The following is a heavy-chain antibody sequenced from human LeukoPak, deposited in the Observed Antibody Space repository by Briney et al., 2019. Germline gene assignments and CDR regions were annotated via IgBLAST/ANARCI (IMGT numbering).Heavy chain of an antibody. V-gene: IGHV3-21*01. D-gene: IGHD4/OR15-4a*01. CDR2: ISSSSSYI. CDR3: ATDDYGAFDY. J-gene: IGHJ4*02. CDR1: GSTFSTYR. Sequence: GGSLRLSCAASGSTFSTYRMNWVRQVPGKGLEWVSSISSSSSYIYYADSVKGRSTISRDNAKNSLFLQMHSLRAEDTAVYYCATDDYGAFDYWGQGTLVTVSS.